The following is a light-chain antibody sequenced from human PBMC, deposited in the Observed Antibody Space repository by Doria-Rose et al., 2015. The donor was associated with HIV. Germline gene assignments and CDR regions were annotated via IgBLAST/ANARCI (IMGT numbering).Light chain of an antibody. CDR3: HQYGTSWT. CDR1: QSFSRSY. CDR2: AGS. J-gene: IGKJ1*01. V-gene: IGKV3-20*01. Sequence: TQSPGTLSLSPGARATLSCRASQSFSRSYLAWYQQKPGQAPSLLIYAGSTRATGIPDGFSASGSGTDFTLTINRLEPEDFALYYCHQYGTSWTFGQGTKVEI.